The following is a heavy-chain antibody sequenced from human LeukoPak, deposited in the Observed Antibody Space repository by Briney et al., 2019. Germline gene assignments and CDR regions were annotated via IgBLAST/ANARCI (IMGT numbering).Heavy chain of an antibody. Sequence: SETLSLTCTVSGGSISSGGYYWSWIRQHPGKGLEWIGYIYYSGSTYYNPSLKSRVTISVDTSKNQFSLKLSSVTAADTAVYYCTKGRGLLRFDYWGQGPWSPSPQ. CDR3: TKGRGLLRFDY. CDR2: IYYSGST. CDR1: GGSISSGGYY. V-gene: IGHV4-31*03. J-gene: IGHJ4*02. D-gene: IGHD2-15*01.